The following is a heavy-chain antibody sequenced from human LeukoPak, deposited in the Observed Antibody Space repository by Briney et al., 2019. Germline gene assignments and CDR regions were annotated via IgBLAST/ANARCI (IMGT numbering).Heavy chain of an antibody. J-gene: IGHJ5*02. CDR1: GYTFTSYA. Sequence: GASVKVSCKASGYTFTSYAMNWVRQAPGQGLEWMGWINTDTGNPTYAQGFTGRFVFSLDTSVSTAYLQISSLKAEDTAVYYCARGLLPPDDNWFDPWGQGTLVTVSS. CDR2: INTDTGNP. CDR3: ARGLLPPDDNWFDP. V-gene: IGHV7-4-1*02. D-gene: IGHD2-21*02.